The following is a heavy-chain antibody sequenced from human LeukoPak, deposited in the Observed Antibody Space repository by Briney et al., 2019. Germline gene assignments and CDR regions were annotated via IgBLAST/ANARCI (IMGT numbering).Heavy chain of an antibody. J-gene: IGHJ4*02. V-gene: IGHV4-30-4*01. CDR3: ARVSPDYYGSGSPLIDY. D-gene: IGHD3-10*01. Sequence: SQTLSLTCTVSGGSISSGDYYWSWIRQPPGKGLEWIGYIYYSGSTYYNPSLKSRVTISVDTSKNQFSLKLSSVTAADTAVYYCARVSPDYYGSGSPLIDYWGQGTLVTVSS. CDR1: GGSISSGDYY. CDR2: IYYSGST.